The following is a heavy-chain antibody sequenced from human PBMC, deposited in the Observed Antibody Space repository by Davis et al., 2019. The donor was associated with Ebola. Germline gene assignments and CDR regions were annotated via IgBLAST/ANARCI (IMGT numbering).Heavy chain of an antibody. CDR1: GGSISGSTSSDYY. Sequence: MPGGSLRLSCTVSGGSISGSTSSDYYWGWIRQPPGKGLEWIGRIYYSGSTNYNPSLKSRVTISVDTSKNQFSLKLSSVTAADTAVYYCARQGYSYGLFAYWGQGTLVTVSS. CDR2: IYYSGST. D-gene: IGHD5-18*01. CDR3: ARQGYSYGLFAY. J-gene: IGHJ4*02. V-gene: IGHV4-39*07.